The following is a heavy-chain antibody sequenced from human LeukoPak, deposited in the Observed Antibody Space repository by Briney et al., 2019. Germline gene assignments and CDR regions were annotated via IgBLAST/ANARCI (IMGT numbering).Heavy chain of an antibody. J-gene: IGHJ4*02. CDR2: ISYDGFNP. CDR3: AKVKEMYSSGSYYFDY. CDR1: GFTFSNYG. Sequence: GGSLTLSCAASGFTFSNYGMHWVRPAPGKGLDWVAVISYDGFNPYYADSVKGRFTISRDNSKNTLWLQMNSLRAEDTAVYYCAKVKEMYSSGSYYFDYWGQGTLVTVSS. V-gene: IGHV3-30*18. D-gene: IGHD6-19*01.